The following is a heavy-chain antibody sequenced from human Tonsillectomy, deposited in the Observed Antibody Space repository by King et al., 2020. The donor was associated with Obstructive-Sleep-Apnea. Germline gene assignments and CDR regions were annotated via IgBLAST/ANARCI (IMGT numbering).Heavy chain of an antibody. J-gene: IGHJ4*02. CDR3: AAWAFFRAAWGPND. CDR1: GYTFIGYY. CDR2: VNPNNGDT. V-gene: IGHV1-2*02. D-gene: IGHD2-15*01. Sequence: VQLVESGAEVKKPETSVKISCRASGYTFIGYYMHWVRQAPGQGLEWMGWVNPNNGDTNYAQKFQGRVTMTRDTSINTAYMELSRLRSDDTAVYFCAAWAFFRAAWGPNDWGEGTLVTVSA.